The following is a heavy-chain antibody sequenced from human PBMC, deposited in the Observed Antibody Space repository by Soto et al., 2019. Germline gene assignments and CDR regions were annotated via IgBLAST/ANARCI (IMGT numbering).Heavy chain of an antibody. J-gene: IGHJ4*02. CDR3: ARSKSSSWYLYYFDY. CDR2: IYYSGST. D-gene: IGHD6-13*01. V-gene: IGHV4-39*01. Sequence: SETLSLTCTVSGGSISSSSYYWGWIRQPPGKGLEWIGSIYYSGSTYYNPSLKSRVTISVDTSKNQFSLKLSSVTAADTAVYYCARSKSSSWYLYYFDYWGQGTLVTVSS. CDR1: GGSISSSSYY.